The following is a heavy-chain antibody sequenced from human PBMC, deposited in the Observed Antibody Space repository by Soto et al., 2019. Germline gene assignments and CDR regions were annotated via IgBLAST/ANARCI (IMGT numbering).Heavy chain of an antibody. CDR3: ATDVNEGGRLDY. Sequence: QVQLVESGGGVVQPGRSLRISCVASGFTFRNYSMHWIRQAPGKGLEWVAVISYDGTNKYYGDSVKGRFTISRDNSKNTLHLQMNSLRVEDRAVYYCATDVNEGGRLDYWGQGTLVTVSS. V-gene: IGHV3-30*03. D-gene: IGHD1-1*01. CDR1: GFTFRNYS. CDR2: ISYDGTNK. J-gene: IGHJ4*02.